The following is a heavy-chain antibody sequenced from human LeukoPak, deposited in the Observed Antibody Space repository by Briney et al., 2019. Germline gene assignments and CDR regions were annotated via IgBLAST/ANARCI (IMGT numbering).Heavy chain of an antibody. J-gene: IGHJ4*02. CDR2: ISWNSATI. V-gene: IGHV3-9*01. CDR1: GFTFDDYG. CDR3: ASRDGYNWVV. Sequence: GRSLRLSCAASGFTFDDYGMHWVRQVPGKGLEWISSISWNSATIDYVDSVKGRFTISRDNAKNSLYLQMNSLRAEDTAVYYCASRDGYNWVVWGQGTLVTVSS. D-gene: IGHD5-24*01.